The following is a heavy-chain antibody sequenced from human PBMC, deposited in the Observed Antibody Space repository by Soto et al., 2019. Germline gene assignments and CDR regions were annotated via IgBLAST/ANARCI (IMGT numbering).Heavy chain of an antibody. V-gene: IGHV3-23*01. CDR1: GFTFSSYA. J-gene: IGHJ6*02. Sequence: PGGSLRLSCAASGFTFSSYAMSWARHAPGKGLEWVSAISGSGGSTYYADSVKGRFTISRDNSKNTLYLQMNSLRAEDTAVYYCANQREYCSSTSCYRYYYYGMDVWGQGTTVTVSS. CDR2: ISGSGGST. CDR3: ANQREYCSSTSCYRYYYYGMDV. D-gene: IGHD2-2*02.